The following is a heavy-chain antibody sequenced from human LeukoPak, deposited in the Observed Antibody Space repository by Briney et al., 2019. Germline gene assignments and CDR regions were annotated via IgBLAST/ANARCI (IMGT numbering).Heavy chain of an antibody. D-gene: IGHD2-2*01. Sequence: GGSLRLSCAASGFTFSSYSMNWVRQAPGKGLEWVSSISSSSSYIYYADSVKGRFTISRDNAKNSLYLQMNSLRAEDTAVYYCARVQRKYQLPRLNDYDYMDVWGKGTTVTISS. CDR2: ISSSSSYI. CDR1: GFTFSSYS. V-gene: IGHV3-21*01. CDR3: ARVQRKYQLPRLNDYDYMDV. J-gene: IGHJ6*03.